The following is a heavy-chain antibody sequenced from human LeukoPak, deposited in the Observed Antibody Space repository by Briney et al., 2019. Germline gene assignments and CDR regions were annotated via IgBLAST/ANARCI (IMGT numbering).Heavy chain of an antibody. V-gene: IGHV3-74*01. CDR2: INSDGSST. CDR1: GFTFSSYW. D-gene: IGHD3-10*01. J-gene: IGHJ4*02. Sequence: GGSLRLSCAASGFTFSSYWMHWVRQAPGKGLVWVSRINSDGSSTSYADSVKGRFTISRDNAKNTLYLQMNSLRAEDTAVYYCAREANLLWFGELLPRSSGLGYWGQGTLVTVSS. CDR3: AREANLLWFGELLPRSSGLGY.